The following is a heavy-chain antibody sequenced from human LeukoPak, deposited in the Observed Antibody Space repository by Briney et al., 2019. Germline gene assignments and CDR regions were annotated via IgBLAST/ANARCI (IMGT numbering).Heavy chain of an antibody. V-gene: IGHV1-69*04. D-gene: IGHD6-19*01. CDR1: GGTFSSYA. CDR3: AREAVAGTSNWFDP. J-gene: IGHJ5*02. CDR2: IIPILSIA. Sequence: SVKVSYKASGGTFSSYAISWVRQAPGQGLEWMGRIIPILSIANYAQKFQGRVTITADKSMSTAYMERSSLRSEDTAVYYCAREAVAGTSNWFDPWGQGTLVTVSS.